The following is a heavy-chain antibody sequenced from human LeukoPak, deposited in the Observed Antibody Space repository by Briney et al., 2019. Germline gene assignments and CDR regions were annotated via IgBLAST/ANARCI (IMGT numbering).Heavy chain of an antibody. V-gene: IGHV4-31*03. J-gene: IGHJ5*02. Sequence: PSQTLSLTCTVSGGSISSGGYYWSWIRQHPGKGLEWIGYIYYSGSTYYNPSLKSRVTISVDTSKNQFSLKLSSVTAADTAVHYCAGLLTMVRGVIITLGPFDPWGQGTLVTVSS. CDR2: IYYSGST. D-gene: IGHD3-10*01. CDR3: AGLLTMVRGVIITLGPFDP. CDR1: GGSISSGGYY.